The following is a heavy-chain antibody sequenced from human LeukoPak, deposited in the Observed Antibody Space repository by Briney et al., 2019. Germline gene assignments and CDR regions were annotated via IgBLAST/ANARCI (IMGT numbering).Heavy chain of an antibody. CDR2: INQDGSEK. Sequence: GGSLRLPCAASGFTLSSHWMSWVRPTPGKGREWVANINQDGSEKYYVDSVKGRFTIPRDNAKNSLYLQVNSLRAEDTAVYYCVRDHPAAGLIFDYWGQGTLVTVSS. D-gene: IGHD6-13*01. V-gene: IGHV3-7*03. CDR3: VRDHPAAGLIFDY. CDR1: GFTLSSHW. J-gene: IGHJ4*02.